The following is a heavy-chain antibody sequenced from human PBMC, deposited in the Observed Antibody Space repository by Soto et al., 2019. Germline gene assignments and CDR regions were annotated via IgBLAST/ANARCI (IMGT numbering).Heavy chain of an antibody. CDR2: ISGSGGST. V-gene: IGHV3-23*01. D-gene: IGHD2-15*01. J-gene: IGHJ5*01. CDR1: GFTVSSYA. Sequence: EVQLLESGGGLVQPGGSLRLSCAASGFTVSSYAMSWVRQAPGKGLEWVSVISGSGGSTYYEDSVKGRFNISRDNSKNTLPLQMNSLRAEDTAVYYCPKHPNTVAGNWFDSCGQGTLVTVSS. CDR3: PKHPNTVAGNWFDS.